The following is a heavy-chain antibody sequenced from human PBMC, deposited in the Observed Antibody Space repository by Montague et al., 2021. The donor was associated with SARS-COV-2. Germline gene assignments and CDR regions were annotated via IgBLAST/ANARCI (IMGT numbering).Heavy chain of an antibody. CDR3: ARVGRQQLVRLSGMDV. V-gene: IGHV4-39*07. J-gene: IGHJ6*02. CDR2: IYYSGST. Sequence: SETLSLTCTVSGGSISSCSYYWGWIPQPPGKGLVWIGSIYYSGSTYSNLSLKSRVTISGDTSKNPFSLKLSSVTAADTAVYYCARVGRQQLVRLSGMDVWGQGTTVTVSS. D-gene: IGHD6-13*01. CDR1: GGSISSCSYY.